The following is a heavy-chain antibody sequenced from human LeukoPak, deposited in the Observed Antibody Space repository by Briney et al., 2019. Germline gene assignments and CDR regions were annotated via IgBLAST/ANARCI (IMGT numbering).Heavy chain of an antibody. V-gene: IGHV3-53*04. J-gene: IGHJ4*02. D-gene: IGHD6-19*01. CDR3: ARAPEWLIFDY. CDR2: IYSGGST. Sequence: GGSLRLSCAASEFTVSSNYMSWVRQAPGKGLEWVSVIYSGGSTYYADSVKGRFTISRHNSKNTLYLQMNSLRAEYTAVYYCARAPEWLIFDYWGQGTLVTVSS. CDR1: EFTVSSNY.